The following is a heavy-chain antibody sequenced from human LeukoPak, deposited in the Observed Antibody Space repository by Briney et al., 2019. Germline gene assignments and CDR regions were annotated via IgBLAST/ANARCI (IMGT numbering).Heavy chain of an antibody. CDR1: GFTFNNAW. V-gene: IGHV3-15*01. Sequence: PGGFLRLSCAASGFTFNNAWMNWVRQAPGKGLEWVARIKTKTDGGTTDYAAPVKGRFTISRDDSKNTLYLQMNSLKTEDTAVYYCVSQWFDYWGQGTLVTVSS. CDR2: IKTKTDGGTT. D-gene: IGHD2-8*01. CDR3: VSQWFDY. J-gene: IGHJ4*02.